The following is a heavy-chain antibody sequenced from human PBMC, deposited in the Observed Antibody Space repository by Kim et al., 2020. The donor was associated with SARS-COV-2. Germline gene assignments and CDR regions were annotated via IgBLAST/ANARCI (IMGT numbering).Heavy chain of an antibody. CDR3: AKGLYSSSWYPGFDY. Sequence: DSVKGRFTISRDNAKNSLYLQMNSLRAEDTALYYCAKGLYSSSWYPGFDYWGQGTLVTVSS. V-gene: IGHV3-9*01. D-gene: IGHD6-13*01. J-gene: IGHJ4*02.